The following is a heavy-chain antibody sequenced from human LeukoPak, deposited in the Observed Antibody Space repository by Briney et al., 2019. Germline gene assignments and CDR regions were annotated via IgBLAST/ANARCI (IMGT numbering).Heavy chain of an antibody. J-gene: IGHJ4*02. CDR2: IYYSGST. D-gene: IGHD1-26*01. CDR1: GGSISSSSYY. V-gene: IGHV4-39*01. CDR3: ARRLLWELLTFDY. Sequence: PSETLSLTCTVSGGSISSSSYYWGWIRQPPGKGLEWIGSIYYSGSTYYNPSLKSRVTISVDTSKNQFSLKLSSVTAADTAAYYCARRLLWELLTFDYWGQGTLVTVSS.